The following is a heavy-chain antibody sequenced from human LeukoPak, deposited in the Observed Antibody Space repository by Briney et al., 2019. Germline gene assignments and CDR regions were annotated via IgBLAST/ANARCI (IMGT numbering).Heavy chain of an antibody. CDR3: ARDPAYGAIDY. D-gene: IGHD2-21*01. CDR2: INPDGSYM. Sequence: GGSLRLSCAASGFTFSHSWMTWVRQAPGKGLEWVANINPDGSYMYCVESVRGRFIISRDSAKNSLYLQTSSLRAEDTAIYYCARDPAYGAIDYWGQGALVTVSS. CDR1: GFTFSHSW. J-gene: IGHJ4*02. V-gene: IGHV3-7*03.